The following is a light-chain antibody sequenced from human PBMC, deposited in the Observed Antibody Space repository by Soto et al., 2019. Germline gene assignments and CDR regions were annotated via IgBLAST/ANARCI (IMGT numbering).Light chain of an antibody. J-gene: IGKJ3*01. V-gene: IGKV1-39*01. CDR1: QSISSY. Sequence: DIQMTQSPSSLSASVGDRVTITCRASQSISSYLNWYQQKPGKAPKLLIYAASNLESGVPSRFSGSGSGTDFTLTISSLQPADFATYYCQQSYSTPFTFGPGTKVDIK. CDR2: AAS. CDR3: QQSYSTPFT.